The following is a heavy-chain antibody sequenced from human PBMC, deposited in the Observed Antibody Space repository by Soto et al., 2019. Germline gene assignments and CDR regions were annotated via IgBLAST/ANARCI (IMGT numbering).Heavy chain of an antibody. J-gene: IGHJ4*02. CDR2: INPNSGGT. D-gene: IGHD1-1*01. V-gene: IGHV1-2*02. CDR1: GYTFTGYY. Sequence: QVQLVQSGAEVKKPGASVKVSCKASGYTFTGYYLHWVRQAPGQGLEWMGWINPNSGGTNYAKKFQGRVTMTRDKSIRTAYMELSRLRSDDTAVYYCARGRTGTTSYFDYWGQGNLVTVSS. CDR3: ARGRTGTTSYFDY.